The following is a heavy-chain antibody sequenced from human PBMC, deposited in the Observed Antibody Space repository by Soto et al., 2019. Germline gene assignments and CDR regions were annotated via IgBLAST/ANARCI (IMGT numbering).Heavy chain of an antibody. CDR2: IVPVFRAP. Sequence: QVQLVQSGAEVKKPGSSVKVACKTSGGTFSNFAISWVRQAPGQGLEWMGGIVPVFRAPHYAQKFQGRVTITADESTRTAYMELSRLKSDDTALNYCTGWAGHCSRAYCYPAFDYWGQGTQVTVSS. CDR3: TGWAGHCSRAYCYPAFDY. D-gene: IGHD2-15*01. CDR1: GGTFSNFA. V-gene: IGHV1-69*01. J-gene: IGHJ4*02.